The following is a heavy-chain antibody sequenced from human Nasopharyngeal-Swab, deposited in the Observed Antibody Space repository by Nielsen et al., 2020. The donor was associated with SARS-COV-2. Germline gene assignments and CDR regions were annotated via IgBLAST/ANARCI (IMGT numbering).Heavy chain of an antibody. V-gene: IGHV1-24*01. CDR1: GYTLTELS. Sequence: ASVKVSCKVSGYTLTELSMHWVRQAPGKGLEWMGGFDPEDGETIYTQKFQGRVTMTEDTSTDTAYMELSSLRSEDTAVYYCAFRWWRSSWYGDCWGQGTLVTVSS. J-gene: IGHJ4*02. CDR2: FDPEDGET. CDR3: AFRWWRSSWYGDC. D-gene: IGHD6-13*01.